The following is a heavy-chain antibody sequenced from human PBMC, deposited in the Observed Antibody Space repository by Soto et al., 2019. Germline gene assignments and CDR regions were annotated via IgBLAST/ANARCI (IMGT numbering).Heavy chain of an antibody. J-gene: IGHJ4*02. Sequence: GGSLRLSCAGSGFTFISYGIHWGRQAPGKGLEWVALISYDGGNEKYTESVKDRFTISRDDSHNVAYLQMSSLRTEDTAMYYCAKDRYSGTYPTDFDYWGQGSLVTVSS. CDR1: GFTFISYG. V-gene: IGHV3-30*18. D-gene: IGHD1-26*01. CDR2: ISYDGGNE. CDR3: AKDRYSGTYPTDFDY.